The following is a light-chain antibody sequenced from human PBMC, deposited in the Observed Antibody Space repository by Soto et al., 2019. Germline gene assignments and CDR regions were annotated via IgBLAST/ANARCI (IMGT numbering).Light chain of an antibody. J-gene: IGLJ3*02. CDR1: SSDVGAYKY. CDR3: SSYTTTTAWV. V-gene: IGLV2-14*01. CDR2: EVS. Sequence: QSVLTQPASVSGSPGQSITISCTGSSSDVGAYKYVSWFQQHPGKAPKLIIYEVSNRPSGVSDRFSGSKSGNTASLTISGLQAEDEADYHCSSYTTTTAWVFGGGTQLTV.